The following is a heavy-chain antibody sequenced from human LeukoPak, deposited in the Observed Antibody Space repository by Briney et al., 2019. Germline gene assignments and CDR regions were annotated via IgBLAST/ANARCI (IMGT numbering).Heavy chain of an antibody. D-gene: IGHD4-17*01. CDR1: GGSFSGYY. V-gene: IGHV4-34*01. J-gene: IGHJ4*02. Sequence: SETLSLTCAVYGGSFSGYYWSWIRQPPGKGLEWIGEINHSGSTNYNPSLKSRVTISVDTSKNQLSLKLSSVTAADTAVYYCARDGGDYTPFDSWGQGTLVTVSS. CDR3: ARDGGDYTPFDS. CDR2: INHSGST.